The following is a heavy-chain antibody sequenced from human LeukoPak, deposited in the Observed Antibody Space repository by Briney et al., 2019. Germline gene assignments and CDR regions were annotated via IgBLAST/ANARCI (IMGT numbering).Heavy chain of an antibody. Sequence: SSETLSLTCAVYGGSFSGYYWSWIRQPPGKGLEWMGEINHSGSTNYNPSLKSRVTISVDTSKNQFSLKLSSVTAADTAVYYCARAITCSSTSCYIDYWGQGTLVTVSS. D-gene: IGHD2-2*02. CDR3: ARAITCSSTSCYIDY. CDR2: INHSGST. V-gene: IGHV4-34*01. CDR1: GGSFSGYY. J-gene: IGHJ4*02.